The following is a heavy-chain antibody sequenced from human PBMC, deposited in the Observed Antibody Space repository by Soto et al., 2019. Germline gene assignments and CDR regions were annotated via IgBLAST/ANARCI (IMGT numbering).Heavy chain of an antibody. V-gene: IGHV3-30*18. CDR3: AKGFTMIVVAFYYFDY. CDR2: ISYDGSNK. J-gene: IGHJ4*02. Sequence: PGGSLRLSCAGSGFTFSSYGMHWVRQAPGKGLEWVAVISYDGSNKYYADSVKGRFTISRDNSKNTLYLQMNSLRAEDTAVYYCAKGFTMIVVAFYYFDYWGQGALVTVSS. D-gene: IGHD3-22*01. CDR1: GFTFSSYG.